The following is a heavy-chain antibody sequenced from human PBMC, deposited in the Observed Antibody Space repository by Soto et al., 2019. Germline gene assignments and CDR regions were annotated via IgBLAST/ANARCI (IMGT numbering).Heavy chain of an antibody. CDR3: ARESQDYYDSSGFRY. D-gene: IGHD3-22*01. CDR1: GFTFSSYS. CDR2: ISSSSSYI. V-gene: IGHV3-21*01. J-gene: IGHJ4*02. Sequence: GGSLRLSCAASGFTFSSYSMNWVRQAPGKGLEWVSPISSSSSYIYYADSVKGRFTISRDNAKNSLYLQMNSLRAEDTAVYYCARESQDYYDSSGFRYWGQGTLVTVS.